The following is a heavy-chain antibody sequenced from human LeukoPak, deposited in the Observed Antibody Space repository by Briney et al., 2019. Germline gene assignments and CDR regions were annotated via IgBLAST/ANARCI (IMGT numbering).Heavy chain of an antibody. Sequence: SETLSLTCTVSGGSISSYYWSWIRQPPGKGLEWIGYIYYSGSTNYNPSLKSRVTISVDTSKNQFSLKLSSVTAADTAVYYCASYSGSYSPAEYFQHWGQGTLVTVSS. V-gene: IGHV4-59*08. CDR2: IYYSGST. CDR1: GGSISSYY. D-gene: IGHD1-26*01. J-gene: IGHJ1*01. CDR3: ASYSGSYSPAEYFQH.